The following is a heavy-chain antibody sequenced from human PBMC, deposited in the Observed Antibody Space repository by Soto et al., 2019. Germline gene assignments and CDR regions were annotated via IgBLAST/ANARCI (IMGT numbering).Heavy chain of an antibody. Sequence: EVQLLESGGGLVQPGGSLRLSCAASGFTFSSYAMNWVRQAPGKGLEWVSVISGSGDSTYYADSVKGRFTISRDNSKNTLNLQMNSLRAEDTAVYSCASRSSGGYVDHWCQATLITFSS. V-gene: IGHV3-23*01. CDR1: GFTFSSYA. D-gene: IGHD6-19*01. J-gene: IGHJ4*02. CDR2: ISGSGDST. CDR3: ASRSSGGYVDH.